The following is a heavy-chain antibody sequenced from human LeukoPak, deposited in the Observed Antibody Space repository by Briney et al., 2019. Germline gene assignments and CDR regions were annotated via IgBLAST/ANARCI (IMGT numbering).Heavy chain of an antibody. CDR3: ASSLGRGSGVYYYYMDV. V-gene: IGHV3-30*04. CDR2: ISYDGSNK. CDR1: GFTFSSYA. Sequence: PGRSLRLSCAASGFTFSSYAMHWVRQAPGKGLEWVAVISYDGSNKYYADSVKGRFTISRDNSKNTLYLQMNSLRAEDTAVYYCASSLGRGSGVYYYYMDVWGKGTTVTISS. J-gene: IGHJ6*03. D-gene: IGHD3-10*01.